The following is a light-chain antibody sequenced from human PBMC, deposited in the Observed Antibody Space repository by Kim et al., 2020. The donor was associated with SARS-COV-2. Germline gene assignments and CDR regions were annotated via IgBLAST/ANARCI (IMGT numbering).Light chain of an antibody. J-gene: IGKJ2*03. CDR1: EDIKTN. V-gene: IGKV3-15*01. Sequence: EIILTQSPASLSVSLGEDVTLSCRANEDIKTNLAWYRQRPGQPPRLLIYHASTRATDVPEKFRGSGSGTEFTLTISDLQSEDLTIYYCHQYSGGPPYSFGPGTKVDIK. CDR3: HQYSGGPPYS. CDR2: HAS.